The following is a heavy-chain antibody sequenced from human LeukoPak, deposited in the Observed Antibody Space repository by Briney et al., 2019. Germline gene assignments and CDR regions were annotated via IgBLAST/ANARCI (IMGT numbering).Heavy chain of an antibody. CDR3: ARSSITIFGVVTKALDY. Sequence: GASVKVSCKASGYTFTGYYMHWVRQAPGQGLEWMGWISAYNGNTNYAQKLQGRVTMTTDTSTSTAYMELRSLRSDDTAVYYCARSSITIFGVVTKALDYWGQGTLVTVSS. J-gene: IGHJ4*02. CDR1: GYTFTGYY. V-gene: IGHV1-18*04. CDR2: ISAYNGNT. D-gene: IGHD3-3*01.